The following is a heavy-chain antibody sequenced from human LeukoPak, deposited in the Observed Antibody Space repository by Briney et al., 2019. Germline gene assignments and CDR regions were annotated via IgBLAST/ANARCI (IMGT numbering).Heavy chain of an antibody. CDR3: ASGVYYDFWSGYYPL. CDR1: GGSISSSSYY. J-gene: IGHJ4*02. D-gene: IGHD3-3*01. CDR2: IYYSGST. Sequence: PSETLSLTCTVSGGSISSSSYYWGWIRQPPGKGLEWIGSIYYSGSTYYNPSLKSRVTISVDTSKNQFSLKLSSVTAADTAVYYCASGVYYDFWSGYYPLWSQGTLVTVSS. V-gene: IGHV4-39*01.